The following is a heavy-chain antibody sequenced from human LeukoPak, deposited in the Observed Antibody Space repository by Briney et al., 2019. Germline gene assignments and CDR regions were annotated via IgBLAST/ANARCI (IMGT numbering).Heavy chain of an antibody. J-gene: IGHJ4*02. CDR2: IYYTGSI. CDR1: GGSISSYY. CDR3: ARSSGYGSTHYFDY. V-gene: IGHV4-59*01. D-gene: IGHD5-12*01. Sequence: SETLSLTCTVSGGSISSYYWSWIRRPPGKGLEWIGSIYYTGSINYNPSLKSRVTISIDTSKNQFSLNLTSVTAADTAVYYCARSSGYGSTHYFDYWGQGTLVTVSS.